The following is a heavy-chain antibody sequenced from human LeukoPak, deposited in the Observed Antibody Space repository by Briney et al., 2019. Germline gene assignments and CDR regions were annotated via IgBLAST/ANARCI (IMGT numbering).Heavy chain of an antibody. CDR1: GGSISSGGYY. CDR2: IYYSGST. CDR3: ARRSSSGWYGEIDY. D-gene: IGHD6-19*01. Sequence: SETLSLTCSVSGGSISSGGYYWAWIRQPPGKGLEWIGTIYYSGSTYYNPSLKSRVTISVDTSKNQFSLKLSSVTAADTAVYYCARRSSSGWYGEIDYWGQGTLVTVSS. J-gene: IGHJ4*02. V-gene: IGHV4-39*01.